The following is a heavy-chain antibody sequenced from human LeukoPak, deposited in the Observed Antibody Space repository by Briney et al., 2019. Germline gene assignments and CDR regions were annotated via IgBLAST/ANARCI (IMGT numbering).Heavy chain of an antibody. CDR1: RGSPRVSH. CDR3: SRGYFAPFDY. Sequence: SQTLSLTPKVSRGSPRVSHWDSRPRLPQKGIEWIGSFSYTGKTASPPSLINRVTMSFGTSNNQFSLKVKSATAADTAIYYCSRGYFAPFDYWGQGTLVTVS. V-gene: IGHV4-59*01. J-gene: IGHJ4*02. CDR2: FSYTGKT. D-gene: IGHD2/OR15-2a*01.